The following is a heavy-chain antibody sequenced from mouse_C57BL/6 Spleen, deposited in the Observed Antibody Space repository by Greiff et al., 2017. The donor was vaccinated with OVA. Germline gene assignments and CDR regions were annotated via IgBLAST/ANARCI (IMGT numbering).Heavy chain of an antibody. Sequence: QVQLQQSGAELVKPGASVKMSCKASGYTFTTYPIEWMKQNHGKSLEWIGNFHPYNDDTKYNEKFKGKATLTVEKSSSTVYLELSRLTSDDSAVYYCARRVPYYYGSSYDAMDYWGQGTSVTVFS. D-gene: IGHD1-1*01. CDR1: GYTFTTYP. V-gene: IGHV1-47*01. CDR3: ARRVPYYYGSSYDAMDY. CDR2: FHPYNDDT. J-gene: IGHJ4*01.